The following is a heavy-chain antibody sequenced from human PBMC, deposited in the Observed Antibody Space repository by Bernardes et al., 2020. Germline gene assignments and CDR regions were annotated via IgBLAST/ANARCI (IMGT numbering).Heavy chain of an antibody. CDR2: IKTDGSEK. Sequence: GGSLRLSCAASGFTFSSSWMSWVRQAPGKGLEWVANIKTDGSEKYYVDSVKGRFTISRDNAKNSLYLQMNSLRAEDTAVYYCAREVYDFWSGYYLGYYYYYMDVWGKGTTVTVSS. V-gene: IGHV3-7*01. CDR1: GFTFSSSW. CDR3: AREVYDFWSGYYLGYYYYYMDV. D-gene: IGHD3-3*01. J-gene: IGHJ6*03.